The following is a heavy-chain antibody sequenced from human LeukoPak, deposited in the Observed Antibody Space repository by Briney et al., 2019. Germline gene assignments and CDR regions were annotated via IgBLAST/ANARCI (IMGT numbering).Heavy chain of an antibody. CDR1: GFTFSSYS. D-gene: IGHD3-22*01. J-gene: IGHJ3*01. V-gene: IGHV3-30*18. Sequence: GGSLRLSCAASGFTFSSYSMHWVRQAPGKGLEWVAVISYDGSNKYYADSVKGRFTISRDNSKNTLYLQMNSLRAEDTAVYYCAKVAIVVVTNDAFDVWGQGTMVTVSS. CDR2: ISYDGSNK. CDR3: AKVAIVVVTNDAFDV.